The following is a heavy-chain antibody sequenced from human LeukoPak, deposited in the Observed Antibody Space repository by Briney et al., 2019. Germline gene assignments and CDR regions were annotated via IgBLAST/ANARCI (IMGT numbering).Heavy chain of an antibody. CDR2: IWYDGSNK. CDR1: GFTFSSYG. V-gene: IGHV3-33*01. D-gene: IGHD6-25*01. CDR3: ARDQRNFDY. Sequence: PGGSLRLSCAASGFTFSSYGMHRVRQGPGKGLEGGAVIWYDGSNKYYADSVKGRFTISRDNSKNTLYLQMNSLRAEDTAVYYCARDQRNFDYWGQGTLVTVSS. J-gene: IGHJ4*02.